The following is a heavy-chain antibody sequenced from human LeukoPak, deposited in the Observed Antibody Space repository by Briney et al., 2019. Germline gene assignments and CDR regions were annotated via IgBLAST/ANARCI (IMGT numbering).Heavy chain of an antibody. CDR1: GGTFSSYA. V-gene: IGHV1-69*01. CDR2: IIPIFGTA. Sequence: SVKVSCKASGGTFSSYAISWVRQAPGQGLEWMGGIIPIFGTANYAQKFQGRVTITADESTSTAYMELSSLRSEGTAVYYCARDREAAAVVLGYYYGMDVWGQGTTVTVSS. CDR3: ARDREAAAVVLGYYYGMDV. D-gene: IGHD6-13*01. J-gene: IGHJ6*02.